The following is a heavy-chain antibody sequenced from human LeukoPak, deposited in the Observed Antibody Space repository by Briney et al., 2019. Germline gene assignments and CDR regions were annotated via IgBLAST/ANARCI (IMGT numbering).Heavy chain of an antibody. J-gene: IGHJ4*02. CDR1: GGTFSSYA. V-gene: IGHV1-69*04. CDR3: ARGPYSSSYDFDY. Sequence: SVKVSCKASGGTFSSYAISWVRQAPGQGLEWMGRIIPILGIAIYAQKFQGRVTITADKSTSTAYMELSSLRSEDTAVYYCARGPYSSSYDFDYWGQGTLVTVSS. CDR2: IIPILGIA. D-gene: IGHD6-6*01.